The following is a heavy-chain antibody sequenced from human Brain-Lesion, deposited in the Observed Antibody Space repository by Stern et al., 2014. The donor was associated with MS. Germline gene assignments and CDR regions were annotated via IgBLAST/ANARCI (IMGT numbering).Heavy chain of an antibody. J-gene: IGHJ4*02. CDR3: ARSPATPSGYDRFDY. Sequence: EVQLLESGAEVKKPGESLKISCEASGYLFDDYWIGWVRQMSGRGLELVAIIFPRDSNTRYSPSVQGQVTISADKSIRTAYLQWSSLRPPHPPMYYWARSPATPSGYDRFDYWGQGALVTVSS. V-gene: IGHV5-51*03. CDR1: GYLFDDYW. CDR2: IFPRDSNT. D-gene: IGHD5-12*01.